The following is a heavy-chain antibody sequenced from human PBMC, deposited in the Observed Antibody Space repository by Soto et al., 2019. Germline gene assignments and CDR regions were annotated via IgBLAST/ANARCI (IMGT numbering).Heavy chain of an antibody. V-gene: IGHV4-4*02. CDR2: VYHTGTT. CDR1: GASISSINW. Sequence: QVRLQESGPGLVQPSGTLSLTCDVSGASISSINWWIWVRQPPGKGLQWIGEVYHTGTTNYNQSRTRRVTISVDKSHNHFSHNVTSVNAAGTAVNYCAGSSGFFGISLPDMWGQGALATVSS. D-gene: IGHD3-3*01. J-gene: IGHJ3*01. CDR3: AGSSGFFGISLPDM.